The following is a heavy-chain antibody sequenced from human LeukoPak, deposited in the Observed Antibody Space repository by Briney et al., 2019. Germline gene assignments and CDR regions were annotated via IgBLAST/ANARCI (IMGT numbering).Heavy chain of an antibody. V-gene: IGHV4-4*02. D-gene: IGHD6-19*01. CDR1: GGSISSSPW. Sequence: SETLSLTCAVSGGSISSSPWCSWVRQPPGKGLEWIGTIYHDGNTDYNPSLKSRVTISVDKSKNQLSLKLTSVTAADTAVYYCATAVAGRFDHWGQGTLVSVSS. J-gene: IGHJ4*02. CDR2: IYHDGNT. CDR3: ATAVAGRFDH.